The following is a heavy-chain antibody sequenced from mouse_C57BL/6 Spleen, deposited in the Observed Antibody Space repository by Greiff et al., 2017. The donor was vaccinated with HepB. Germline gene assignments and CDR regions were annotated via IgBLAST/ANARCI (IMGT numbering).Heavy chain of an antibody. Sequence: EVKLVESGPGLVKPSQSLSLTCSVTGYSITSGYYWNWIRQFPGNKLEWMGYISYDGSNNYNPSLKNRISITRDTSKNQFFLKLNSVTTEDTATYYCARESYDYDFDYWGQGTTLTVSS. CDR1: GYSITSGYY. CDR2: ISYDGSN. D-gene: IGHD2-4*01. J-gene: IGHJ2*01. V-gene: IGHV3-6*01. CDR3: ARESYDYDFDY.